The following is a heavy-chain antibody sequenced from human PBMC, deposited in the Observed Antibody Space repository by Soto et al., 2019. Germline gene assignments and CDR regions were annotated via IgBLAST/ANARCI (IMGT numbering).Heavy chain of an antibody. J-gene: IGHJ4*02. CDR3: AKERSSGWSFDY. D-gene: IGHD6-19*01. Sequence: GGSLRLSCAGSGFTFSSFAMAWVRQAPGKGLEWVSIISASGANTDYADSVKGRFTVSRDNSKNTLYLQMNSLRAEDTAVFYCAKERSSGWSFDYWGQGTLVTV. CDR2: ISASGANT. V-gene: IGHV3-23*01. CDR1: GFTFSSFA.